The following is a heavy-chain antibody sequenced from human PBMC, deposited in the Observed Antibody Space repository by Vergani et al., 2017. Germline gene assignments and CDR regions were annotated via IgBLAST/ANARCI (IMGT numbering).Heavy chain of an antibody. J-gene: IGHJ6*02. CDR3: AKGGYYDSSGYYNYYYYGMDV. V-gene: IGHV3-30*18. CDR1: GFTFNSYG. D-gene: IGHD3-22*01. Sequence: QVQLVESGGGVVQPGRSLRLSCAASGFTFNSYGFHWVRQAPGKGLEWVAVMSYDGNNKYYADSVKGRFTISRDNSKNTLYLQMNSLRAEDTAVYYCAKGGYYDSSGYYNYYYYGMDVWGQGTTVTVSS. CDR2: MSYDGNNK.